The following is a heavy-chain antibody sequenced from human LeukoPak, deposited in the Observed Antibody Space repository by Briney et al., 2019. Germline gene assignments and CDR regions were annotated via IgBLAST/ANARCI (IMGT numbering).Heavy chain of an antibody. CDR1: GDSISSSRYY. Sequence: SETLSLTCTVSGDSISSSRYYWGWIRQPPGTGLEWIGYIYYSGSTYYNPSLKSRVTTSIDTSKNQFSLKMSSVTAADTAVYYCVREVKGYGSSWYQNWFDPWGQGTLVTVSS. CDR3: VREVKGYGSSWYQNWFDP. J-gene: IGHJ5*02. D-gene: IGHD6-13*01. V-gene: IGHV4-39*07. CDR2: IYYSGST.